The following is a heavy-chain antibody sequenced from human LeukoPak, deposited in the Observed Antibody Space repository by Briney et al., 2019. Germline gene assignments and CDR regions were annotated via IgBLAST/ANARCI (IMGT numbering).Heavy chain of an antibody. CDR2: ISYDGGKK. CDR1: GFTFSSFG. CDR3: HSTSAREDAFDI. Sequence: GGSLRLSCAASGFTFSSFGMHWVRQAPGKGLEWVAVISYDGGKKYFADSVKGRFTISRDNSKNTMYLEMNSPRVEDTALYYCHSTSAREDAFDIWGQGTMVTVSS. D-gene: IGHD1-26*01. V-gene: IGHV3-30*03. J-gene: IGHJ3*02.